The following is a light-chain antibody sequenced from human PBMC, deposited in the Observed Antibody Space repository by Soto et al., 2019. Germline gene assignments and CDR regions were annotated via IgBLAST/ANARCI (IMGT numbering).Light chain of an antibody. CDR2: AGS. CDR1: QVIDNY. J-gene: IGKJ1*01. V-gene: IGKV1-27*01. CDR3: QKYNSAPWT. Sequence: DIQMTQSPSSLSASVGDRVTITCRASQVIDNYLAWYQQQPGKVPRLLIYAGSVLQAGVPPRFTGSGSGTDFTLTISSLQPEDVATYFCQKYNSAPWTIGQGTKVEIK.